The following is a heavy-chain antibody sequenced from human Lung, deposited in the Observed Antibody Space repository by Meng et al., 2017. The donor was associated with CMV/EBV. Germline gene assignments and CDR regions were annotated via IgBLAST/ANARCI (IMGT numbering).Heavy chain of an antibody. J-gene: IGHJ6*02. Sequence: GGSLRLXXEASGFTVSSNSMNWVRKAPGKGLEWVSLIYSGGGTYYADSVKGRFTISRDNFKNTLYLQMKGLRAEDTAVYYCARVLTAPHYYGMDVWGQGTXVTVSS. CDR2: IYSGGGT. V-gene: IGHV3-53*01. CDR3: ARVLTAPHYYGMDV. CDR1: GFTVSSNS. D-gene: IGHD5-18*01.